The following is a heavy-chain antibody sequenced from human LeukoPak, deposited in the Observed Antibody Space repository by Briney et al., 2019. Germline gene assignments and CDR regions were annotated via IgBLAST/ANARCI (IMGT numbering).Heavy chain of an antibody. CDR2: ISSSSSYI. Sequence: GGSLRLSCGASGFTFSSYSMNWVRQAPGKGLEWVSSISSSSSYIYYADSVKGRFTISRDNAKNSLYLQMNSLRAEDTAVYYCARDIGIAVDGTLTGDYWGQGTLVTVSS. J-gene: IGHJ4*02. V-gene: IGHV3-21*01. CDR1: GFTFSSYS. D-gene: IGHD6-19*01. CDR3: ARDIGIAVDGTLTGDY.